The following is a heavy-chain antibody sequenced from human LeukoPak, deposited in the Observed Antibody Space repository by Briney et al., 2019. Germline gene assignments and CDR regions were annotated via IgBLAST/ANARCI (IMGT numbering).Heavy chain of an antibody. D-gene: IGHD1-26*01. CDR2: ISGSGGST. Sequence: GGSLRLSCAASGFTFSDYYMSWIRQAPGKGLEWVSAISGSGGSTYYADSVKGRFTISRDNSKNTLYLQMNSLRAEDTAVYYCAKAYGSGSYYVTPYYFDYWGQGTLVTVSS. J-gene: IGHJ4*02. V-gene: IGHV3-23*01. CDR1: GFTFSDYY. CDR3: AKAYGSGSYYVTPYYFDY.